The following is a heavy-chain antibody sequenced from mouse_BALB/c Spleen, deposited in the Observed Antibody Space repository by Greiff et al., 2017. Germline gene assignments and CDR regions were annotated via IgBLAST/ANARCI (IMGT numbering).Heavy chain of an antibody. Sequence: QVQLQQSGAELARPGASVKLSCKASGYTFTDYYINWVKQRNGRGLEWIGEIYPASGNTYYNEKFKGKTTLPADNPSSTAYMLPSSLPSEDAAVYFCAGSYYGSSWIAYWGQGTLVTVSA. CDR2: IYPASGNT. CDR1: GYTFTDYY. CDR3: AGSYYGSSWIAY. D-gene: IGHD1-2*01. V-gene: IGHV1-77*01. J-gene: IGHJ3*01.